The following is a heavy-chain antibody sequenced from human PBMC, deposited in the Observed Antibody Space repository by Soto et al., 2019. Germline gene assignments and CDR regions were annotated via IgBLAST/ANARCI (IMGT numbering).Heavy chain of an antibody. CDR2: ISYDGSNK. J-gene: IGHJ4*02. Sequence: GGSLRLSCAASGFTFSSYAMHWVRQAPGKGLEWVAVISYDGSNKYYADSVKGRFTISRDNSKNTLYLQMNSLRAEDTAVYYCARDQRRDCSGYSSSWYCYSFGPFDYWGQGTLVTVSS. V-gene: IGHV3-30-3*01. D-gene: IGHD6-13*01. CDR3: ARDQRRDCSGYSSSWYCYSFGPFDY. CDR1: GFTFSSYA.